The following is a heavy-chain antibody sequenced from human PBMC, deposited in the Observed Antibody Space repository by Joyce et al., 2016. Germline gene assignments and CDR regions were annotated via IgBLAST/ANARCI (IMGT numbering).Heavy chain of an antibody. CDR2: IYYSGDT. J-gene: IGHJ4*02. Sequence: QVQLQESGPGLVKPSETMSLTCTVSGGSVSSGSHYWGWIRQPPGKGLEWIGYIYYSGDTNYNPSLKSRVTISVDTSKNQFSLRLSSVTAADTVVFYCARVDSTTVAFDYWGQGTLVTVSS. D-gene: IGHD4-23*01. V-gene: IGHV4-61*01. CDR1: GGSVSSGSHY. CDR3: ARVDSTTVAFDY.